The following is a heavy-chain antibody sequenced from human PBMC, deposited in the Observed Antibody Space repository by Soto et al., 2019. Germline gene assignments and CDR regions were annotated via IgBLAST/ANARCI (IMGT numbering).Heavy chain of an antibody. CDR3: ARDDEYSGNGMDV. CDR2: ILNDGSNR. V-gene: IGHV3-33*01. CDR1: GFTFSNYG. J-gene: IGHJ6*02. D-gene: IGHD3-10*01. Sequence: QVQLVESGGGVVQPGRSLRLSCAASGFTFSNYGMHWVRQAPGKGLEWVAVILNDGSNRYHADSVKDRFTISRDNSKNTLYLQMISLSADDTDVYYCARDDEYSGNGMDVWGQGTTVTVS.